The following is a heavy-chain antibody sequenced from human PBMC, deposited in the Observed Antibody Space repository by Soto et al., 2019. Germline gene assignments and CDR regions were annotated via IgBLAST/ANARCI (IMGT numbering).Heavy chain of an antibody. CDR1: GFTFSSYG. CDR3: SNRLTWLSGYYGMDV. CDR2: ISNNGSNK. Sequence: PGGSLRLSCAASGFTFSSYGMHWVRQAPGKGLEWVAVISNNGSNKYYADSVKGRFTISRDNSKNTLYLQMNSLRAEDTAVYYCSNRLTWLSGYYGMDVWGQGTTVTVSS. D-gene: IGHD3-22*01. V-gene: IGHV3-30*02. J-gene: IGHJ6*02.